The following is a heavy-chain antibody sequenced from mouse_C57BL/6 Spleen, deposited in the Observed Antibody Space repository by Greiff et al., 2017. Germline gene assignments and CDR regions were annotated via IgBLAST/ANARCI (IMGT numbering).Heavy chain of an antibody. J-gene: IGHJ1*03. V-gene: IGHV2-5*01. D-gene: IGHD1-1*01. CDR3: AKSDGSSYSYFDV. CDR2: IWRGGST. CDR1: GFSLTSYG. Sequence: VQGVVSGPGLVQPSQSLSITCTVSGFSLTSYGVHWVRQSPGKGLEWLGVIWRGGSTDYNAAFMSRLSITKDNSKSQVFFKMNSLQADDTAIYYCAKSDGSSYSYFDVWGTGTTVTVSS.